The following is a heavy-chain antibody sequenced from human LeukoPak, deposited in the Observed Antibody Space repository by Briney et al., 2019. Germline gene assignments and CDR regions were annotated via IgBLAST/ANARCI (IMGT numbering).Heavy chain of an antibody. V-gene: IGHV4-59*01. D-gene: IGHD3-10*01. J-gene: IGHJ4*02. CDR2: IYYSGST. Sequence: PSETLSLTCAVYGGSFSGYYWGWIRQPPGKGLEWIGYIYYSGSTNYNPSLKSRVTISVDTSKNQFSLKLSSVTAADTAVYYCARHGSGSYYSGVYFDYWGQGTLVTVSS. CDR3: ARHGSGSYYSGVYFDY. CDR1: GGSFSGYY.